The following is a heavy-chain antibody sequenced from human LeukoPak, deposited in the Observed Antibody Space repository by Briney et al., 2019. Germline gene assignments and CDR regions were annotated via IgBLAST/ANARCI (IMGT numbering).Heavy chain of an antibody. Sequence: PSETLSLTCTVSGGSFSSSSCYWGWIRQPPGKGLEWMGSIYYSGSSYYNPSLKSRVTISVDTSKNQFSLKVSSVTAADTAVYYCARSGGSYYAAPFDYWGQGTLVTVSS. V-gene: IGHV4-39*07. J-gene: IGHJ4*02. CDR2: IYYSGSS. CDR3: ARSGGSYYAAPFDY. D-gene: IGHD1-26*01. CDR1: GGSFSSSSCY.